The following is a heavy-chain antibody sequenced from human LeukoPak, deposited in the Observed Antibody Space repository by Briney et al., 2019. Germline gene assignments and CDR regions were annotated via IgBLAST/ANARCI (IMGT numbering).Heavy chain of an antibody. Sequence: GESLKISCKGSGYSFTSHWIGWVRQMPGKGLEWMGIINPSGGSTSYAQKFQGRVTMTRDTSTSTVYMELSSLRYEDTAVYYCAREIHYYGSGSYYRTPQNYYMDVWGKGTTVTISS. D-gene: IGHD3-10*01. V-gene: IGHV1-46*01. CDR3: AREIHYYGSGSYYRTPQNYYMDV. J-gene: IGHJ6*03. CDR1: GYSFTSHW. CDR2: INPSGGST.